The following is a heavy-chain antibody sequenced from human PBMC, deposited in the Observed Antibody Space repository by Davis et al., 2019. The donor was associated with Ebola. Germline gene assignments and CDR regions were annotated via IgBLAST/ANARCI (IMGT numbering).Heavy chain of an antibody. V-gene: IGHV1-2*04. CDR1: GYSFTGYY. J-gene: IGHJ1*01. CDR3: ARGKVGATSG. D-gene: IGHD1-26*01. Sequence: AASVKVSCKASGYSFTGYYLHWLRLAPGQGLEWMGWINANTGGTRYAQKFQGWVTLTRDTSISTAYMELYRLRSDDTAVYYCARGKVGATSGWGRGTLVTVSS. CDR2: INANTGGT.